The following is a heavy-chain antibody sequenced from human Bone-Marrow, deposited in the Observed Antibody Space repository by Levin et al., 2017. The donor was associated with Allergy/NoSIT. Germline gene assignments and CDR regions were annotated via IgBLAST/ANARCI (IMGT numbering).Heavy chain of an antibody. CDR3: AREEFISGSSFDY. J-gene: IGHJ4*02. CDR1: GFTFSSYA. V-gene: IGHV3-30-3*01. CDR2: ISYDGSNK. Sequence: LSLTCAASGFTFSSYAMHWVRQAPGKGLEWVAVISYDGSNKYYADSVKGRFTISRDNSKNTLYLQMNSLRAEDTAVYYCAREEFISGSSFDYWGQGTLVTVSS. D-gene: IGHD1-26*01.